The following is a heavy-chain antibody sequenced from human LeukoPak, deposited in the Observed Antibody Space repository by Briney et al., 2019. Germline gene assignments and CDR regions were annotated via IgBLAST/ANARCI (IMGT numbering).Heavy chain of an antibody. CDR2: IYSGGST. J-gene: IGHJ6*02. CDR3: ARAPTYYDILTGYLPSYGMDV. Sequence: GGSLRLSCAASGFTFSSYAVHWVRRAPGKGLEWVSGIYSGGSTYYADSVKGRFTISRDNSKNTLYLQMNSLRAEETAVYYCARAPTYYDILTGYLPSYGMDVWGQGTTVTVSS. D-gene: IGHD3-9*01. V-gene: IGHV3-66*01. CDR1: GFTFSSYA.